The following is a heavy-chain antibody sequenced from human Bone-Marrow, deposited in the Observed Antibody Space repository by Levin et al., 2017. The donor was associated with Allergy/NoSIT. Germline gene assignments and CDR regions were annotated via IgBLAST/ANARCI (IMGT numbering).Heavy chain of an antibody. V-gene: IGHV3-23*01. D-gene: IGHD2-21*02. CDR2: ISGNGATT. CDR3: AKMVTAMFYYYGMDV. CDR1: GFTFANYA. J-gene: IGHJ6*02. Sequence: GGSLRLSCAASGFTFANYAMTWVRQAPGKGLEWVSTISGNGATTFYADSVEGRFTISRDNSKDTLFLQMNSLRAEDTALYYCAKMVTAMFYYYGMDVWGQGTTVTVSS.